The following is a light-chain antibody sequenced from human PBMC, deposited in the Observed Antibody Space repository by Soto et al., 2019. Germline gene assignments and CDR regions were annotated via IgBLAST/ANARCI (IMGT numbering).Light chain of an antibody. Sequence: QSVLTQPPSASGSPGQSVTISCTGTSSDVGKYDYVSWFQHHPGKAPKLMIYEVSKRPSGVPDRFSGSKSGNTASLTISGLRAADEADYYCSLYTSENAYVFGTGTKVTVL. CDR2: EVS. CDR3: SLYTSENAYV. V-gene: IGLV2-18*01. J-gene: IGLJ1*01. CDR1: SSDVGKYDY.